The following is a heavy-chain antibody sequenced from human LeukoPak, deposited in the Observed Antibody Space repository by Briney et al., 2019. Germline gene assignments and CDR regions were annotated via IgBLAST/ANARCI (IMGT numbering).Heavy chain of an antibody. CDR3: ARDLPTTVTTAFDI. J-gene: IGHJ3*02. CDR2: IIPVFGTA. CDR1: GGTFSSYA. Sequence: GASVKVSCKASGGTFSSYAISWVRQAPGQGLEWMGGIIPVFGTANYAQKFQGRVTITADKSTSTAYMELSSLRSEDTAVYYCARDLPTTVTTAFDIWGQGTMVTVSS. V-gene: IGHV1-69*06. D-gene: IGHD4-17*01.